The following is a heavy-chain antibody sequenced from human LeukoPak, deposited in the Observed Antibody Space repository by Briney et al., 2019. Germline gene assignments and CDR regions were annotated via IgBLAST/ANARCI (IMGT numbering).Heavy chain of an antibody. J-gene: IGHJ4*02. Sequence: GGSLRLSCAASGFTFSDYYMSWIRQAPGKGLEWVSYISSSGSTIYYADSVKGRFTTSRDNAKNSLYLQMNSLRAEDTAVYYCARDFVDYSSSSDYWGQGTLVTVSS. CDR2: ISSSGSTI. CDR3: ARDFVDYSSSSDY. D-gene: IGHD6-6*01. V-gene: IGHV3-11*01. CDR1: GFTFSDYY.